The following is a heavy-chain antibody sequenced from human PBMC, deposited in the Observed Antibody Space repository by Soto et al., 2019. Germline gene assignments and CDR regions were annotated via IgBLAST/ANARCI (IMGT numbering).Heavy chain of an antibody. CDR1: GYTLTGYY. Sequence: ASVKVSCKASGYTLTGYYMHWVRQAPGQGLEWMGWINPNSGGTNYAQKFQGRVTMTRDTSISTAYMELSRLRSDDTAVYYCARGAPIVVVPAAILGGYYYYGMDVWGQGTTVTVSS. J-gene: IGHJ6*02. V-gene: IGHV1-2*02. CDR3: ARGAPIVVVPAAILGGYYYYGMDV. CDR2: INPNSGGT. D-gene: IGHD2-2*02.